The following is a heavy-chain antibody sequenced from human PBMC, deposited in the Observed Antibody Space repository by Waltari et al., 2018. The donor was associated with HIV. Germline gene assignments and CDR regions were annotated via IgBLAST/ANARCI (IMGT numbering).Heavy chain of an antibody. Sequence: QVRLVQSAAEVKESGSSVKVSCKASGGNINDYAFSWVRQAPGQGLEWRGGIIPVLVGSINYAQKFQDTVTITADTSTNTVYMALSSLRSDDTALYYCARDHGGGAAAGGPPYQYYLDVWGQGTSVTVSS. J-gene: IGHJ6*02. CDR2: IIPVLVGSI. CDR3: ARDHGGGAAAGGPPYQYYLDV. D-gene: IGHD3-16*01. V-gene: IGHV1-69*06. CDR1: GGNINDYA.